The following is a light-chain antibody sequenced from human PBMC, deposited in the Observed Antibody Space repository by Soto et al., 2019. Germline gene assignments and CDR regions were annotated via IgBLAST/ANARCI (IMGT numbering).Light chain of an antibody. CDR1: SSDFGGYNY. CDR3: SSYTSSSTLDV. J-gene: IGLJ1*01. V-gene: IGLV2-14*01. Sequence: QSVLTQPASVSGSPGQSITISFTGTSSDFGGYNYVSWYQQHPGKAPKLMIYDVSNRPSGVSNRFSGSKSGNTASLTISGLQAEDEAVYYCSSYTSSSTLDVFGTGTRSPS. CDR2: DVS.